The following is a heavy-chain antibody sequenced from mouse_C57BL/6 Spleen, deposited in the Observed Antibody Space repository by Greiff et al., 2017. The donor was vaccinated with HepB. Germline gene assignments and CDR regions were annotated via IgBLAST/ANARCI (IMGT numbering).Heavy chain of an antibody. CDR3: ARPGYYYGSSYPFAY. CDR2: ISGGGGNT. V-gene: IGHV5-9*01. Sequence: EVQRVESGGGLVKPGGSLKLSCAASGFTFSSYTMSWVRQTPEKRLEWVATISGGGGNTYYPDSVKGRFTISRDNAKNTLYLQMSSLRSEDTALYYCARPGYYYGSSYPFAYWGQGTLVTVSA. CDR1: GFTFSSYT. J-gene: IGHJ3*01. D-gene: IGHD1-1*01.